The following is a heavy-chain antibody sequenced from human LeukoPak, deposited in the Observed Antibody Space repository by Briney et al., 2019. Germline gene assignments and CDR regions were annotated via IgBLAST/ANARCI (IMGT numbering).Heavy chain of an antibody. CDR3: VRDRPGDEAFDI. CDR1: GYTFTTYG. D-gene: IGHD3-10*01. J-gene: IGHJ3*02. Sequence: ASVKVSCKAFGYTFTTYGVSWVRQAPGQGLEWMGWIDAYSGNTNYVQRFQGRVTMTTDTSTSTAYMELRSLRSDDTAVYYCVRDRPGDEAFDIWGQGTTVTVSS. CDR2: IDAYSGNT. V-gene: IGHV1-18*01.